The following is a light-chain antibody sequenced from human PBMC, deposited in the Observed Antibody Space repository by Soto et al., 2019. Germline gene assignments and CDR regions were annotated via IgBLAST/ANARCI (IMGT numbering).Light chain of an antibody. J-gene: IGLJ2*01. CDR2: EVT. Sequence: QSALTQPPSASGSLGQSVTISCTGSSSDIGTYNYVSWYQQFPGKAPKLMIYEVTKRPSGVPDRFSGSKSGNTASLTVSGLQADDEADYYRSSYAGSNNFVVFGGGTKLTVL. V-gene: IGLV2-8*01. CDR3: SSYAGSNNFVV. CDR1: SSDIGTYNY.